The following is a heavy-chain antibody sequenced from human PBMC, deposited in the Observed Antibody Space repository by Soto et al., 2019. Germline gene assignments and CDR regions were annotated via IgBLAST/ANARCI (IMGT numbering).Heavy chain of an antibody. D-gene: IGHD6-19*01. CDR1: GGTFRSYA. V-gene: IGHV1-69*01. CDR2: IIPIFGTA. J-gene: IGHJ6*02. CDR3: ARGIVVEKGYYYGMHV. Sequence: QVQLVQSGAEVKKPGYSVTLSCKASGGTFRSYAISWVRQSPGQGLEWMGGIIPIFGTANYAPKFQGRVTITADESTSTAYMELSSLSSEDTAVYYCARGIVVEKGYYYGMHVWGQGTTVIFSS.